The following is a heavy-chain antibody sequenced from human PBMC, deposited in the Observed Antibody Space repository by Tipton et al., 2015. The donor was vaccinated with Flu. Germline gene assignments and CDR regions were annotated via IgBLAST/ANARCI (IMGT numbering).Heavy chain of an antibody. D-gene: IGHD6-19*01. CDR1: GFTFNSQW. Sequence: SLRLSCAASGFTFNSQWMSWVRQGPGKGLEWVANIKQDGSEKYYVDSVRGRFTISRDNAKNSLYLQMNSLRAEDTAVYYCARSSSGYFDFWGQGTLVTVSS. J-gene: IGHJ4*02. CDR2: IKQDGSEK. V-gene: IGHV3-7*01. CDR3: ARSSSGYFDF.